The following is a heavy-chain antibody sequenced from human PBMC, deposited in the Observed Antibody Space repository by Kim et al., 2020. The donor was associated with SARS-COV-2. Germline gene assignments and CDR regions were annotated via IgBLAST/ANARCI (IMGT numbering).Heavy chain of an antibody. CDR1: GYTFTGYY. CDR2: INPNSGGT. J-gene: IGHJ5*02. D-gene: IGHD3-3*01. V-gene: IGHV1-2*02. CDR3: ARGQSITIFGVVSNWFDP. Sequence: ASVKVSCKASGYTFTGYYMHWVRQAPGQGLEWMGWINPNSGGTNYAQKFQGRVTMTRDTSISTAYMELSRLRSDDTAVYYCARGQSITIFGVVSNWFDPWGQGTLVTVSS.